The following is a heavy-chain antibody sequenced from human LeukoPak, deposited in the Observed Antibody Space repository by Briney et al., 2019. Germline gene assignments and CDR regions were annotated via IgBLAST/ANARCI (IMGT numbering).Heavy chain of an antibody. CDR2: IYHSGST. Sequence: PSETLSLTCAVSGYSISSGYYWGWIRQPPGKGLEWIGSIYHSGSTYYNPSLKSRVTISVDTSKNQFPLKLSSVTAADTAVYYCAREDYGIDYWGQGTLVTVSS. D-gene: IGHD3-16*01. CDR3: AREDYGIDY. CDR1: GYSISSGYY. J-gene: IGHJ4*02. V-gene: IGHV4-38-2*02.